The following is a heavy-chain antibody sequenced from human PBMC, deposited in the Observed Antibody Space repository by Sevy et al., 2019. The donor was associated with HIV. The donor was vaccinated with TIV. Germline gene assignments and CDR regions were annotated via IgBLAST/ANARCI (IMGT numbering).Heavy chain of an antibody. D-gene: IGHD2-15*01. J-gene: IGHJ5*02. Sequence: SETLSLTCTVSGGSVSSGSYYWSWIRQPPGKGLEWIGYIYYSGSTNYNPSLKSRVTISVDTSKNQFSLKLSSVTAADTAVYYWARDRVYCSGGSCYPSGWFDPWGQGTLVTVSS. CDR3: ARDRVYCSGGSCYPSGWFDP. V-gene: IGHV4-61*01. CDR1: GGSVSSGSYY. CDR2: IYYSGST.